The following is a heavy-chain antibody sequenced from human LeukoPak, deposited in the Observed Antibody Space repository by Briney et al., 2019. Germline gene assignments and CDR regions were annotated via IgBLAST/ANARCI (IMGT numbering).Heavy chain of an antibody. CDR2: ITGTHYTT. CDR1: GFTFSSYG. V-gene: IGHV3-NL1*01. Sequence: GGSLRLSCAASGFTFSSYGMHWVRQAPGKGLEWVSSITGTHYTTYNTDSVKGRFTISRDNSKSTLYLQMNSLRAEDTAVYYCARVRQVYDSSGPPGWFDPWGQGTLVTVSS. J-gene: IGHJ5*02. D-gene: IGHD3-22*01. CDR3: ARVRQVYDSSGPPGWFDP.